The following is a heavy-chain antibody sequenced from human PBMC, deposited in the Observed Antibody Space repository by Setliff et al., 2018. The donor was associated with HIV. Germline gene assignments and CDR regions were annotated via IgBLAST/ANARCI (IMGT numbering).Heavy chain of an antibody. D-gene: IGHD3-10*01. V-gene: IGHV3-48*01. J-gene: IGHJ4*02. CDR2: IYTSSSTI. Sequence: PGGSLRLSCVGSGFTFSTYSMSWVRQVPGKGLEWIAYIYTSSSTIHYGDSVKGRFTISRDNAKNTLYLQISSLRGEDTAVYYCAKDPGHYGSGSYFGVLFDNWGQGTLVTVSS. CDR3: AKDPGHYGSGSYFGVLFDN. CDR1: GFTFSTYS.